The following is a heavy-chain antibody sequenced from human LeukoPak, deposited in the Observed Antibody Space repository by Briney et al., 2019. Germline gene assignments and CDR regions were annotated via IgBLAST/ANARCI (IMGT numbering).Heavy chain of an antibody. D-gene: IGHD2-8*01. CDR2: IRSSGGTS. Sequence: PGGSLRLSCAASGFTFSSYEMNWVRQAPGKGLEWVSYIRSSGGTSYYADSVKGRFTISRDNAKNSLYLQMNSLRAEDTAVYYCARETNGYRFDNWGQGTLVTVSS. CDR1: GFTFSSYE. V-gene: IGHV3-48*03. J-gene: IGHJ4*02. CDR3: ARETNGYRFDN.